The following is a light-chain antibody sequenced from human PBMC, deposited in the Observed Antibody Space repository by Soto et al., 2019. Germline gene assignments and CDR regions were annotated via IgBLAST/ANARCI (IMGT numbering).Light chain of an antibody. CDR3: QQYNSYPYT. Sequence: DMQMTQSPSTLSASVGDRVTITCRASQSISSWLAWYQQKPGKAPKLLIYKASSLESGVPSRFSGSGSGTEFTLTISSLQPDYFATYYCQQYNSYPYTFGQWTKLEIK. CDR1: QSISSW. V-gene: IGKV1-5*03. J-gene: IGKJ2*01. CDR2: KAS.